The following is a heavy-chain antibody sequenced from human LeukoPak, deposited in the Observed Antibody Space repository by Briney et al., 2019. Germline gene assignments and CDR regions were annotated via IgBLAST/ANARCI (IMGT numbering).Heavy chain of an antibody. D-gene: IGHD3-16*01. CDR1: GFTFSSYS. J-gene: IGHJ6*03. Sequence: AGGSLRLSCAASGFTFSSYSMNWVRQAPGKGLEWVSSISSSSSYIYYADSVKGRFTISRDNAKNSLYLQMNSLRAEDTAVYYCARDYDYTPDDYYYMDVWGKGTTVTVSS. V-gene: IGHV3-21*01. CDR3: ARDYDYTPDDYYYMDV. CDR2: ISSSSSYI.